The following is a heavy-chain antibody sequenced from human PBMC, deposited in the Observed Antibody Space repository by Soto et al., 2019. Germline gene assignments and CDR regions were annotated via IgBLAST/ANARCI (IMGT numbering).Heavy chain of an antibody. V-gene: IGHV1-69*06. CDR2: IIPIFPTP. CDR3: ATQREYYDSSGYYL. CDR1: GGTFGNSA. D-gene: IGHD3-22*01. J-gene: IGHJ3*01. Sequence: SVKVSCKASGGTFGNSAIGWVRQAPGQGLEWMGGIIPIFPTPDYAQKFQGRVTMTEDTSTDTAYMELSSLRSEDTAVYYCATQREYYDSSGYYLWGQGTMVTVSS.